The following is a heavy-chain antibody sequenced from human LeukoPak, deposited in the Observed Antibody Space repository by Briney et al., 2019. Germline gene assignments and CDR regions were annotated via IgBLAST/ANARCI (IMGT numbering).Heavy chain of an antibody. D-gene: IGHD1-14*01. CDR2: IYPGDSDT. V-gene: IGHV5-51*01. CDR1: GYSFTSYW. J-gene: IGHJ4*02. Sequence: PGGSLRLSCKGSGYSFTSYWTGWVRQMPGKGLEWMGLIYPGDSDTKYSQSFQGPVTLSADTSISTAYLQWSSLKASDTAMYYCARRSPEFDYWGQGTLVTVSS. CDR3: ARRSPEFDY.